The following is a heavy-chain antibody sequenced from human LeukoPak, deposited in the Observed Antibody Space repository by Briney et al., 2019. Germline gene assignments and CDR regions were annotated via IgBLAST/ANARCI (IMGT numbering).Heavy chain of an antibody. V-gene: IGHV1-69*04. CDR1: GGTFSSYA. CDR2: IIPILGIA. Sequence: SVKVSCKASGGTFSSYAISWVRQAPGQGLEWMGRIIPILGIANYAQKFQGRVTITADKSTSTAYMELSSLRSEDTAVYYCARVSGSIVARLAWFDSWGQGTLVTVSS. D-gene: IGHD6-6*01. J-gene: IGHJ5*01. CDR3: ARVSGSIVARLAWFDS.